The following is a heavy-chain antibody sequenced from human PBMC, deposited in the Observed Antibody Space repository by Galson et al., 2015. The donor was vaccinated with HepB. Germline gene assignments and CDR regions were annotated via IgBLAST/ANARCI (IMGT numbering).Heavy chain of an antibody. J-gene: IGHJ4*02. Sequence: SLRLSCAASGFTVSSNYMSWVRQAPGKGLEWVSVISSGGSTYYADSVKGRFTISRDNSKNTLYLQMNSLRAEDTAVYYCARLRGWYEPENYFAYWGQGTLVTVSS. CDR1: GFTVSSNY. CDR2: ISSGGST. D-gene: IGHD6-19*01. V-gene: IGHV3-66*02. CDR3: ARLRGWYEPENYFAY.